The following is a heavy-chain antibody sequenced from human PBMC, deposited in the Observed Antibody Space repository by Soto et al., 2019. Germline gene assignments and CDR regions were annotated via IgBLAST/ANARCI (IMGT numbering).Heavy chain of an antibody. D-gene: IGHD5-12*01. V-gene: IGHV4-30-4*01. CDR3: ARAGVATIYPGNNWFDP. J-gene: IGHJ5*02. CDR1: GGSIISGDYY. Sequence: SETLSLTCTVSGGSIISGDYYWSWIRQPPGKGLEWIGYIYYSGSTYYNPSLKSRVTISVDTSKNQFSLNLSSVTAADTAMYYCARAGVATIYPGNNWFDPWGQGTLVTVS. CDR2: IYYSGST.